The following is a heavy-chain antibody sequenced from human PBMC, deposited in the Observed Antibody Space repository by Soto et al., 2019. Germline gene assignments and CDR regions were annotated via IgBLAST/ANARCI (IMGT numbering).Heavy chain of an antibody. CDR2: ISGSDGST. CDR1: GFTFSNYA. D-gene: IGHD3-10*01. J-gene: IGHJ4*02. Sequence: GGSLRLSCVASGFTFSNYAMSWVRQAPGKGLEWVSAISGSDGSTYYADSVKGRFTISRDNSKNTLYLQMNSLRAEDTAVYYCAEDSRVTMVRGVIIPPGYWGQGTLVTVSS. V-gene: IGHV3-23*01. CDR3: AEDSRVTMVRGVIIPPGY.